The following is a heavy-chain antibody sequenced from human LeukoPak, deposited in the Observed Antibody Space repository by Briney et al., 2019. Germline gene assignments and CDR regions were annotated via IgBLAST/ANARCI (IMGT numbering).Heavy chain of an antibody. CDR1: GVSISSSNSY. D-gene: IGHD3/OR15-3a*01. CDR3: ARQTGSGLFTLP. J-gene: IGHJ4*02. V-gene: IGHV4-39*01. Sequence: SETLSLTCTVSGVSISSSNSYWGWIRQPPGKGLEWVGSIYYSGNTYYNASLKSQVSISIDTSKNQFSLKLTSVTAADTAVYYCARQTGSGLFTLPGGQGTLVTVSS. CDR2: IYYSGNT.